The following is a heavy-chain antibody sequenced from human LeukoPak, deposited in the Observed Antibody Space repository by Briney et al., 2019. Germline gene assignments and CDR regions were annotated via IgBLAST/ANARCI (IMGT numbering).Heavy chain of an antibody. Sequence: GGSLRLSCAASGFTFSSYWMSWVRQAPGKGLEWVANIKQDGSEKYYVDSVKGRFTISRDNAKNSLYLQMNSLRAEDTAVYYCARFRSAWSTGTYYFDYWGQGTLVTVSS. CDR3: ARFRSAWSTGTYYFDY. CDR1: GFTFSSYW. D-gene: IGHD1-1*01. CDR2: IKQDGSEK. J-gene: IGHJ4*02. V-gene: IGHV3-7*01.